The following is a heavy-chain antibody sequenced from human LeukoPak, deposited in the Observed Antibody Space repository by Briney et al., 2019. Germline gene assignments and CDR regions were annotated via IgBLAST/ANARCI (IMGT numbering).Heavy chain of an antibody. J-gene: IGHJ4*02. Sequence: GGSLRLSCAASGFTFSSYAMSWVRQAPEKGLEWVSGITGSGSSTYYADSVKGRFTISRDNSKNTLSLQMNGLRADDTAVYYCAKSCNSGNCYYNYWGQGTLVTVSS. CDR3: AKSCNSGNCYYNY. CDR1: GFTFSSYA. D-gene: IGHD2/OR15-2a*01. CDR2: ITGSGSST. V-gene: IGHV3-23*01.